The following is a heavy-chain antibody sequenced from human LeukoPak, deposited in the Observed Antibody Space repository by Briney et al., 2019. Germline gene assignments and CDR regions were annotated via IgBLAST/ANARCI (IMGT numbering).Heavy chain of an antibody. CDR1: GFTFSNAW. CDR3: TRQQLVFEY. D-gene: IGHD6-13*01. V-gene: IGHV3-15*01. J-gene: IGHJ4*02. Sequence: GGSLRLSCAASGFTFSNAWMSWVRQAPGKGLEWVGHIKSKTDGGTTDYAAPVKGRFTISRDDSKNSLYLQINSLKTEDTAVYYCTRQQLVFEYWGQGTLVTVSS. CDR2: IKSKTDGGTT.